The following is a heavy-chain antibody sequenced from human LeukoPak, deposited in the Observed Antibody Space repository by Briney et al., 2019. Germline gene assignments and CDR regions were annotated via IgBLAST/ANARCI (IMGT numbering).Heavy chain of an antibody. CDR2: XSSSSYK. D-gene: IGHD6-13*01. CDR3: ARESSSHTDLEY. J-gene: IGHJ4*02. Sequence: GGSLRLSXXXSGFTFSXXXXXXXXXXXXXXXXXVXSXSSSSYKFXXQSLKGRFTIXXXXXXNSLYLQMNSLGVEDTAVYYCARESSSHTDLEYWGQGTLVTVSS. CDR1: GFTFSXXX. V-gene: IGHV3-21*01.